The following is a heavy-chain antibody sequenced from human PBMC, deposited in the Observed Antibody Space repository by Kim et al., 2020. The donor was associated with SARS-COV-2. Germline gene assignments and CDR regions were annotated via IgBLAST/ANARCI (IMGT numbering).Heavy chain of an antibody. CDR1: GYTLTELS. Sequence: ASVKVSCKVSGYTLTELSMHWVRQAPGKGLEWMGGFDPEDGETIYAQKFQGIVTMTEDTSTDTVYMELSSLRSEDTAVYYCATLDSSGYYKEYYFDYWGQGTLVTVSS. J-gene: IGHJ4*02. V-gene: IGHV1-24*01. D-gene: IGHD3-22*01. CDR2: FDPEDGET. CDR3: ATLDSSGYYKEYYFDY.